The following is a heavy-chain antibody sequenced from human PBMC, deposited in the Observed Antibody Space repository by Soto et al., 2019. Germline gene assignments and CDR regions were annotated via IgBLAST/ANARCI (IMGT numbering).Heavy chain of an antibody. D-gene: IGHD3-10*01. CDR2: INHSGST. CDR3: ARGPGPGSRRGYYYYSGMDV. CDR1: GGSFSGYY. J-gene: IGHJ6*02. V-gene: IGHV4-34*01. Sequence: SETLSLTCAVYGGSFSGYYWSWLRQPPGKGLEWIGEINHSGSTNYNPSLKSRVTISVDTSKNQFSLKLSSVTAADTAVYYCARGPGPGSRRGYYYYSGMDVWGQGTTVTVSS.